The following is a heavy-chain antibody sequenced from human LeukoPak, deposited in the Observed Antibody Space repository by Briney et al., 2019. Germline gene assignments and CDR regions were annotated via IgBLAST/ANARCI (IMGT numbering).Heavy chain of an antibody. Sequence: TGGSLRLSCAASGFTFSSYSMNWVRQAPGKGLEWVSSISSSSSYIYYADSVKGRFTISRDNAKNSLYLQMNSLRAEDTAVYYCARDPYSGSYGNEYYYYMDVWGKGTTVTISS. CDR1: GFTFSSYS. CDR2: ISSSSSYI. CDR3: ARDPYSGSYGNEYYYYMDV. D-gene: IGHD1-26*01. V-gene: IGHV3-21*01. J-gene: IGHJ6*03.